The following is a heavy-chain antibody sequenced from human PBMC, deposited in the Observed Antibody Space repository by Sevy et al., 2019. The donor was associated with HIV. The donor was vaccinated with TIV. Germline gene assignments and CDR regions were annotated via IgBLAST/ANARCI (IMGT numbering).Heavy chain of an antibody. CDR2: IRGSGGST. CDR3: AKDGGYRSPSLAN. CDR1: GFTFSSYA. J-gene: IGHJ4*02. V-gene: IGHV3-23*01. Sequence: GGSLRLSCAASGFTFSSYAMTWVRLAPGKGLEWVSLIRGSGGSTFYADSVKGRFTISRDNSKNTLYLQMNSLRADDTAVYYCAKDGGYRSPSLANWGQGTLVTVSS. D-gene: IGHD2-15*01.